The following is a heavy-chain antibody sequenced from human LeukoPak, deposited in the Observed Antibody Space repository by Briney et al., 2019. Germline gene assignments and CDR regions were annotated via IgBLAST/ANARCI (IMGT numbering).Heavy chain of an antibody. CDR2: ISSSGSTI. J-gene: IGHJ5*02. V-gene: IGHV3-48*03. D-gene: IGHD6-19*01. CDR3: ARAAAETGAFRDNWFDP. Sequence: ESGGSLRLSCAASGFTFNEYEMNWVRQAPGKGLEWVSYISSSGSTIYYADSMKGRFTISRDNAKNSLYLQMNSLRAEDTAVYYCARAAAETGAFRDNWFDPWGQGTLVTVSS. CDR1: GFTFNEYE.